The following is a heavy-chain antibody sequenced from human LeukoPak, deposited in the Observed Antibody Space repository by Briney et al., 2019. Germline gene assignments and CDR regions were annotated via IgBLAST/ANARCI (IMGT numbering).Heavy chain of an antibody. CDR1: GFSFSGYW. CDR3: ARDCFGESTFDS. D-gene: IGHD3-10*01. Sequence: GGSLRLSCAASGFSFSGYWMTWVRQAPGKGREWVANINQDGSEKYYVDSVKGRFTISRDNAKNTLYLQMNSLTAEDTAVYSCARDCFGESTFDSWGQGTLVTVSS. J-gene: IGHJ4*02. CDR2: INQDGSEK. V-gene: IGHV3-7*01.